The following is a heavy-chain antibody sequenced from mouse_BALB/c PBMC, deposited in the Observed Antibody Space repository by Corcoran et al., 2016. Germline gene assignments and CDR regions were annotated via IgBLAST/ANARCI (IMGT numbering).Heavy chain of an antibody. CDR2: INPYNGAT. CDR3: ARWCTATPYYAMDY. V-gene: IGHV1-26*01. Sequence: EVQLQQSGPELVKPGASVKISCKASGYSFTGYYMHWVKQSHVKSLEWIGRINPYNGATSYNQNFKDKASLTVDKSSSTAYMELHSLTSEDSAVYYCARWCTATPYYAMDYWGQGTAVTVSS. CDR1: GYSFTGYY. D-gene: IGHD1-2*01. J-gene: IGHJ4*01.